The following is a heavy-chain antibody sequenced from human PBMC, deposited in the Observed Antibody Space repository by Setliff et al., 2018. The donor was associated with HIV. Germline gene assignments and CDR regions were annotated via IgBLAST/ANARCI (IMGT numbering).Heavy chain of an antibody. CDR3: ARRRGQKATGWYYFDF. Sequence: SETLSLTCSVSGGPITSNTYFWDWIRQAPGKGLEWLGSIYHSGNTYYNPSLKSRVSISVDTSKRQFSLKLTSVPAGDSALYYCARRRGQKATGWYYFDFWGQGALVTVSS. CDR2: IYHSGNT. V-gene: IGHV4-39*01. J-gene: IGHJ4*02. D-gene: IGHD6-19*01. CDR1: GGPITSNTYF.